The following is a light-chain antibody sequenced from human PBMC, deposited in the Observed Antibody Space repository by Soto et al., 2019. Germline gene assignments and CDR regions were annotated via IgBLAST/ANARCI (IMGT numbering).Light chain of an antibody. V-gene: IGLV2-14*01. CDR2: GVT. J-gene: IGLJ1*01. CDR1: TSDIGFYDY. CDR3: SSYSTSSNV. Sequence: QSVLTQPASVSGSPGQSLTISCTGTTSDIGFYDYVSWYQQYPGKAPKLLIYGVTIRPSGISNRFSGSKSGSTASLTISGLRDEDEADYYCSSYSTSSNVFGTGTKVTVL.